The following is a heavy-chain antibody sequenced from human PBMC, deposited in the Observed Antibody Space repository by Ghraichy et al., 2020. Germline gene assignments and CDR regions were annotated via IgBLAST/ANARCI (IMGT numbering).Heavy chain of an antibody. CDR1: GGSISTSRHY. D-gene: IGHD2-15*01. CDR2: IYYSGST. CDR3: ARHDYCSGGGCLLSYYSCGRDV. Sequence: SQTLSLTCTVSGGSISTSRHYWGWIRQPPGKGLEWIGTIYYSGSTYYNPSLKSRVTISVDTAKNQFSLKLSAVTAADTAVYYCARHDYCSGGGCLLSYYSCGRDVWGQGTTVTVSS. V-gene: IGHV4-39*01. J-gene: IGHJ6*02.